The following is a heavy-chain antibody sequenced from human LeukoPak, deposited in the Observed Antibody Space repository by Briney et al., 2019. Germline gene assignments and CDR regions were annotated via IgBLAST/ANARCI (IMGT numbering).Heavy chain of an antibody. D-gene: IGHD3-10*01. J-gene: IGHJ6*03. V-gene: IGHV4-61*02. CDR1: GGSISSGSYY. Sequence: SETLSLTCTVSGGSISSGSYYWSWIRQPAGKGLEWIGRIYTSGSTNYNPSLKSQVTISVDTSKNQFSLKLSSVTAADTAVYYCARAQYDYGSGSYYYYYYMDVWGKGTTVTVSS. CDR2: IYTSGST. CDR3: ARAQYDYGSGSYYYYYYMDV.